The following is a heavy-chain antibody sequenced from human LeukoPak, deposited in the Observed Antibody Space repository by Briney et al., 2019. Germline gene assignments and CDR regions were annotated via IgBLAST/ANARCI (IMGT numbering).Heavy chain of an antibody. J-gene: IGHJ4*02. Sequence: PGGSLRLSCPASGFTFSSYWMSWVGQAPGKGLEWVANIKQDGSDRYYVDSVKGRFTISRDNGKNSLYLQMNSLRIDDTAVYFCARDVASWGGYTFAYWGQGTLVTVSS. V-gene: IGHV3-7*01. CDR3: ARDVASWGGYTFAY. D-gene: IGHD5-12*01. CDR1: GFTFSSYW. CDR2: IKQDGSDR.